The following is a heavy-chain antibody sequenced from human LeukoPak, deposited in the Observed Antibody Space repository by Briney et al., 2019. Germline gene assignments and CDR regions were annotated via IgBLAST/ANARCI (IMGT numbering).Heavy chain of an antibody. J-gene: IGHJ4*02. Sequence: GGSLRLSCAASGFTFSDYYMSWIRQAPGKELEWVSVIYTGGGRYYADSVRGRFTISRDTSKNMVFLQMNSLRVEDTAVYYCARGIDYWGRGTLVTVSS. CDR2: IYTGGGR. V-gene: IGHV3-53*01. CDR1: GFTFSDYY. CDR3: ARGIDY.